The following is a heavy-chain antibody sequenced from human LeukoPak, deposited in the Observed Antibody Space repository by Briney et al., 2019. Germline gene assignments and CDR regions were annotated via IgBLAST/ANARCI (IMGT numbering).Heavy chain of an antibody. D-gene: IGHD3-10*01. CDR3: ARDEYYGSGSYMDV. Sequence: GGSLRLSCAASGFIFSSYGMHWVRQAPGKGLEWVAVISYDGSNKYYADSVKGRFTISRDNSKNTLYLQMNSLRTEDTAVYYCARDEYYGSGSYMDVWGKGTTVTVSS. V-gene: IGHV3-30*03. J-gene: IGHJ6*03. CDR1: GFIFSSYG. CDR2: ISYDGSNK.